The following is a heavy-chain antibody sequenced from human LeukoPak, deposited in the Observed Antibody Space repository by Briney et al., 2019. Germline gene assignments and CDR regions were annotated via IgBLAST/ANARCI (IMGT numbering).Heavy chain of an antibody. J-gene: IGHJ4*02. CDR1: GYTFTSYD. D-gene: IGHD3-9*01. CDR2: ISAYNGDT. Sequence: GASVKVSCKASGYTFTSYDISWVRQAPGQGPEWMGWISAYNGDTNYAQKLQGRVTMTTDTSTSTAYMELRSLRSDDTAVYYCARQTSLRYFDWLQSDPGGIFDYWGQGTLVTVSS. V-gene: IGHV1-18*01. CDR3: ARQTSLRYFDWLQSDPGGIFDY.